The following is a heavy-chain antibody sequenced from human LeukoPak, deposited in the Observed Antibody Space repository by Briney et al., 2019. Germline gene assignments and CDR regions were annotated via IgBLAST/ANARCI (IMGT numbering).Heavy chain of an antibody. D-gene: IGHD1-14*01. CDR3: ATLVPPGWFDP. V-gene: IGHV4-4*02. Sequence: SETLSLTCAVSGGYISSFNWWSWVRQPPGKGLEWIGEIYHSGSTNYNPSLKSRVTISVDKSNNQFSLKLTSVTAADTAVYYCATLVPPGWFDPWGQGTLVTVSS. CDR1: GGYISSFNW. J-gene: IGHJ5*02. CDR2: IYHSGST.